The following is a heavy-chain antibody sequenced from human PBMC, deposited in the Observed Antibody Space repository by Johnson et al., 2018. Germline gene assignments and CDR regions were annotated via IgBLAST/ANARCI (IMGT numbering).Heavy chain of an antibody. CDR1: GGSISGYY. Sequence: QVQLQESGPGLVKPSETLSLTCTVSGGSISGYYWSWIRQSPGKGLEWIWEIDHSGSTNHNPSLKSRVTISVDTSKNQCSLKLTSVTAADTAGYYCARGWYPRGYWGQGTLVTVSS. CDR2: IDHSGST. D-gene: IGHD6-13*01. V-gene: IGHV4-34*01. J-gene: IGHJ1*01. CDR3: ARGWYPRGY.